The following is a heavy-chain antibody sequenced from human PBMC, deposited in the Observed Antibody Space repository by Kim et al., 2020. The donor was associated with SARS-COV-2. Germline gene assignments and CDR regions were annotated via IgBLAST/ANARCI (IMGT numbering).Heavy chain of an antibody. CDR2: IRNKANNYAT. CDR3: TRHDLGIPDFDY. J-gene: IGHJ4*02. Sequence: GGSLRLSCAASGFTFSGSAMHWVRQASGKGLEWVGRIRNKANNYATVYAASVKGRFTISRDDSKNTAYLQMNGLKTEDTAVYYCTRHDLGIPDFDYWGRGTLVTVSS. CDR1: GFTFSGSA. V-gene: IGHV3-73*01. D-gene: IGHD3-16*01.